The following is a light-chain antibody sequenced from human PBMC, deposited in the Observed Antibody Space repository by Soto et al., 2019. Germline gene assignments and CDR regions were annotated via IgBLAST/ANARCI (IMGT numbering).Light chain of an antibody. J-gene: IGLJ2*01. V-gene: IGLV2-14*01. CDR3: LSYTSSNTRV. CDR2: EVS. Sequence: QSALTQPASVSGSPGQSITISCTGTSSDVGGYKYVSWYQHHPGKVPKLMIYEVSNRPSGISSRFSGSKSGNTASLTISGLQAEDEADYYCLSYTSSNTRVFGGGTKLTVL. CDR1: SSDVGGYKY.